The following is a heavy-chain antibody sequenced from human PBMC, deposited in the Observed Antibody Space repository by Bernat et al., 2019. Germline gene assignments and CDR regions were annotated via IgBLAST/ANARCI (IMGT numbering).Heavy chain of an antibody. V-gene: IGHV3-7*01. Sequence: EVQLVESGGGLVQPGGSLRLSCAATGFTFRNHWMSWVRQAPGKGLQWVASIRPDGSDTRCVDCVKGRFTISRDNAQNSLFLDMNSLRVEDTAVYYCARLPGLSTYYDYWGQGALVTVSS. CDR1: GFTFRNHW. CDR2: IRPDGSDT. D-gene: IGHD2-21*01. CDR3: ARLPGLSTYYDY. J-gene: IGHJ4*02.